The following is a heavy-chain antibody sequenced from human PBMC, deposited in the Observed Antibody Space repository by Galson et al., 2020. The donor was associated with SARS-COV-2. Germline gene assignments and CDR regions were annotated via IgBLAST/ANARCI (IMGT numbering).Heavy chain of an antibody. CDR2: IRSKAYGGTT. CDR1: GFTFGDYA. V-gene: IGHV3-49*03. Sequence: GGSLRLSCTASGFTFGDYAMSWFRQAPGKGLEWVGFIRSKAYGGTTEYAASVKGRFTISRDDSKSIAYLQMNSLKTEDTAVYYCTRDASSGWDLGAFDIWGQGTMVTVSS. D-gene: IGHD6-19*01. J-gene: IGHJ3*02. CDR3: TRDASSGWDLGAFDI.